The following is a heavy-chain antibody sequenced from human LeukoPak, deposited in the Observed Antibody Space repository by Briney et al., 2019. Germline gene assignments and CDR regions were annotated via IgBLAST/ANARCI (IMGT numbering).Heavy chain of an antibody. V-gene: IGHV4-34*01. Sequence: ASETLSLTCAVYGGSFSGYYWSWIRQPPGKGLEWIGEINHSGSTYYNPSLKSRVTISVDTSKNQFSLKLSSVTAADTAVYYCARLGATLGYCSGGSCQFDYWGQGTLVTVSS. CDR2: INHSGST. J-gene: IGHJ4*02. CDR3: ARLGATLGYCSGGSCQFDY. CDR1: GGSFSGYY. D-gene: IGHD2-15*01.